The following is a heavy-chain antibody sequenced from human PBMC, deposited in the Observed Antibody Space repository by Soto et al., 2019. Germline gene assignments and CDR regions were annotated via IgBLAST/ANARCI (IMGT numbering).Heavy chain of an antibody. CDR3: ARHGQDDSTGYYYYYGMDV. V-gene: IGHV5-10-1*01. CDR1: GYSFTSYW. J-gene: IGHJ6*02. Sequence: GESLKISCKGSGYSFTSYWISWVRQMPGKGLEWMGRIDPSDSYTNYSPSFQGHVTISADKSISTAYLQWSSLKASDTAMYYCARHGQDDSTGYYYYYGMDVWGQGTTVTVSS. D-gene: IGHD3-22*01. CDR2: IDPSDSYT.